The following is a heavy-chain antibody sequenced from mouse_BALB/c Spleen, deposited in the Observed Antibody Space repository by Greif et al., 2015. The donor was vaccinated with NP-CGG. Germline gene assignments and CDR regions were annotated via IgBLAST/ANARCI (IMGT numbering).Heavy chain of an antibody. V-gene: IGHV5-4*02. Sequence: EVKLVESGGGLVKPGGSLKLSCAASGFTFSDYYMYWVRQTPEKRLEWVATISDGGSYTYYPDSVKGRFTISRDNAKNNLYLQMSSLKSEDTAMYYCARAYDYDEDYYAMDYWGQGTSVTVSS. CDR2: ISDGGSYT. CDR3: ARAYDYDEDYYAMDY. CDR1: GFTFSDYY. J-gene: IGHJ4*01. D-gene: IGHD2-4*01.